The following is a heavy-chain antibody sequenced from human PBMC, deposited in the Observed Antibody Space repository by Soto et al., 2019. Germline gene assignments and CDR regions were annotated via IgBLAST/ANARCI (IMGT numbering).Heavy chain of an antibody. V-gene: IGHV4-39*01. D-gene: IGHD3-3*01. CDR3: ARRYYDFWSGYYYYMDV. CDR2: IYYSGST. Sequence: SETLSLTCTVSGGSISSSSYYWGWIRQPPGKGLEWIGSIYYSGSTYYNPSLKSRVTISVDTSKNQFSLKLSSVTAADTAVYYCARRYYDFWSGYYYYMDVWGKGTSVTVSS. CDR1: GGSISSSSYY. J-gene: IGHJ6*03.